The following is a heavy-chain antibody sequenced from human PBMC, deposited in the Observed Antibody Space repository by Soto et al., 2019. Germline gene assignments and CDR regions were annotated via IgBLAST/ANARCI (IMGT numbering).Heavy chain of an antibody. CDR2: IYSGGST. D-gene: IGHD4-17*01. CDR1: GFTVSSNY. V-gene: IGHV3-66*01. Sequence: EVQLVESGGGLVQPGGSLRLSCAASGFTVSSNYMSWVRQAPGQGLEWVSVIYSGGSTYYADSVKGRFTISSDNSKNTRYLQMNSLRADETAVYYCARDYGDRDAFDIWCQGTMVTVSS. CDR3: ARDYGDRDAFDI. J-gene: IGHJ3*02.